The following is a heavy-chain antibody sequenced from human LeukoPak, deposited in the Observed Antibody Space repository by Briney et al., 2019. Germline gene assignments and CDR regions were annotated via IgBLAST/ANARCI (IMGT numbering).Heavy chain of an antibody. Sequence: SVKVSCKASGGTFSSYAISWVRQAPGQGLEWMGGIIPIFGTANYAQKFQGRVTITADKSTRTAYMELSSLKTEDTAVYYCTRAQSGSSAGPWFMLDPWGQGTLVTVSS. CDR2: IIPIFGTA. D-gene: IGHD3-10*01. J-gene: IGHJ5*02. CDR1: GGTFSSYA. V-gene: IGHV1-69*06. CDR3: TRAQSGSSAGPWFMLDP.